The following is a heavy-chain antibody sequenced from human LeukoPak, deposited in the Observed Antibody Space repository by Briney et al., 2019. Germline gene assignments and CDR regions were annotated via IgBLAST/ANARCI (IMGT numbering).Heavy chain of an antibody. CDR2: INCNIVGI. D-gene: IGHD3-10*01. J-gene: IGHJ5*01. CDR1: GFTFDDYA. V-gene: IGHV3-9*01. Sequence: GGSLRLSCAASGFTFDDYAIYWVRQAPGKGLEWVSNINCNIVGIDYADSVKARFTISRDNTKNSLYLQMNSLRAEDTAVYYCAREGYYGSAALYSWGHGTLVTVSS. CDR3: AREGYYGSAALYS.